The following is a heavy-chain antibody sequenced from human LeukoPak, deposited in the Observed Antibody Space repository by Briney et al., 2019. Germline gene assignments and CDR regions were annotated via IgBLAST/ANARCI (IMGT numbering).Heavy chain of an antibody. V-gene: IGHV4-4*07. CDR3: ARTLRYSSRGVDY. J-gene: IGHJ4*02. CDR2: IYTNGTV. Sequence: SETLSLTCSVSGASVTRYYWSWIRQPVGKGLEWFGRIYTNGTVNYNPSLKSRVTISVDTSKDQFSLKLTSVTAADTAMYYCARTLRYSSRGVDYWGQGTLVTVSS. CDR1: GASVTRYY. D-gene: IGHD6-13*01.